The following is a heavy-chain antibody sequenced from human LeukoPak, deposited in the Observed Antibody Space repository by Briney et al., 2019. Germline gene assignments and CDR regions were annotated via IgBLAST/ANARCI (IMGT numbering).Heavy chain of an antibody. D-gene: IGHD4-23*01. CDR3: ARGFRYGGNPDR. CDR2: INHSGST. V-gene: IGHV4-34*01. Sequence: ETLSLTCAVYGGSFSGYYWSWIRQPPGKGLEWIGEINHSGSTNYNPSLKSRVTISVDTSKNQFSLKLSSVTAADTAVYYCARGFRYGGNPDRWGQGTLVTVSS. J-gene: IGHJ5*02. CDR1: GGSFSGYY.